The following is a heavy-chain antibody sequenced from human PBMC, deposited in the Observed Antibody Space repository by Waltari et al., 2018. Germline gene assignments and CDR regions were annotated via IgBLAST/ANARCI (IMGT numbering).Heavy chain of an antibody. D-gene: IGHD3-3*01. Sequence: QVQLQQWGAGLLKPSETLSLTCAVYGGSFSGYYWSWIRQPPGKGLEWIGEINHSGSTNDNPSLKSRVTISVDTSKNQFSLKLSSVTAADTAVYYCARGPLRFLEWYNWFDPWGQGTLVTVSS. CDR2: INHSGST. CDR1: GGSFSGYY. V-gene: IGHV4-34*01. J-gene: IGHJ5*02. CDR3: ARGPLRFLEWYNWFDP.